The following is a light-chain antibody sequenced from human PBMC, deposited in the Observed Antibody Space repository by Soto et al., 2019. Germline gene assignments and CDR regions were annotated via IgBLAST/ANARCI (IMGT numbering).Light chain of an antibody. Sequence: DIQMTQSPVTLSASVGDRVTITCRASQSISSWLAWYQQKPGKAPKLLIYKASSLKSGVPSRFSGTGSGTEFTLTISSLQPDDFATYYCQQYNSYSWTFGQGTKVEIK. CDR3: QQYNSYSWT. CDR1: QSISSW. V-gene: IGKV1-5*03. CDR2: KAS. J-gene: IGKJ1*01.